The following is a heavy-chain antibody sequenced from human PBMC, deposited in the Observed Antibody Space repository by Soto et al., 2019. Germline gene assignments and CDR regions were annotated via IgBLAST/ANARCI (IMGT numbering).Heavy chain of an antibody. CDR2: IIPIFGTA. V-gene: IGHV1-69*12. J-gene: IGHJ4*02. CDR1: GGTFSSYA. CDR3: ARSEGDYYDSSGYYYGAVDY. D-gene: IGHD3-22*01. Sequence: QVQLVQSGAEVKKPGSSVKVSCKASGGTFSSYAISWVRQAPGQGLEWMGGIIPIFGTANYAQKFQGRVTSTADESTSTAYMELSSLRSEDTAVYYCARSEGDYYDSSGYYYGAVDYWGQGTLVTVSS.